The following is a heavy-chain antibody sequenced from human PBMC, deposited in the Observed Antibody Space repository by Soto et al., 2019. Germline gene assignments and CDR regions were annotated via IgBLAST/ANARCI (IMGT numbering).Heavy chain of an antibody. CDR3: AKGSYYGSGNYYPIRPFDY. D-gene: IGHD3-10*01. CDR2: ISGNGNKK. J-gene: IGHJ4*02. Sequence: GRSLRLSCAASGFSFTNYDMTWVRQAPGKGLEWVSTISGNGNKKYYADSVKSRFTISRDNSKNTLYLQMNGLRAEDTAVYYCAKGSYYGSGNYYPIRPFDYWGQGTLVTVSS. V-gene: IGHV3-23*01. CDR1: GFSFTNYD.